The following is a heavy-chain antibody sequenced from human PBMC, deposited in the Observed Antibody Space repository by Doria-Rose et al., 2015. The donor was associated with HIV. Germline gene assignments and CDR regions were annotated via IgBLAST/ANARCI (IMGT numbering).Heavy chain of an antibody. CDR1: GFSFESYA. D-gene: IGHD3-3*01. CDR3: AKAPIIGPKYYFYMDV. Sequence: EVQLLESGGGLVQPGRSLRLSCVGSGFSFESYAMHWVRLAPGKGLEWVVGISWDSGAKGNADSVEGRFTISRDNAKKSVYLEMRSLRPEDTAFYYCAKAPIIGPKYYFYMDVWGKGTSVTVSS. J-gene: IGHJ6*03. CDR2: ISWDSGAK. V-gene: IGHV3-9*01.